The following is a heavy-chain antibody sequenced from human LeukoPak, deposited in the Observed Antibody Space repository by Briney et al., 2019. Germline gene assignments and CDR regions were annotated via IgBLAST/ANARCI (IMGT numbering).Heavy chain of an antibody. V-gene: IGHV1-8*01. CDR2: MNPNTGNT. D-gene: IGHD3-22*01. Sequence: ASVKVSCKASGYSFTTYDIAWLRQAAGQGLEWMGWMNPNTGNTGYAQRFQGRVAMTRDTSISTAYMELTSLTSEDTAVYYCARTYYYDNIAENWFDPWGQGTLVTVSS. CDR1: GYSFTTYD. CDR3: ARTYYYDNIAENWFDP. J-gene: IGHJ5*02.